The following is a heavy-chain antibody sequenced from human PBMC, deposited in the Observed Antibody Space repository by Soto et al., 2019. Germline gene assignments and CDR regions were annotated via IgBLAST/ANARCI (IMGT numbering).Heavy chain of an antibody. J-gene: IGHJ4*02. CDR1: GGSISSYY. CDR3: ARKGSGYDYDFDY. CDR2: IYYSGST. Sequence: SETLSLTCTVSGGSISSYYWSWIRQPPGKGLEWIGYIYYSGSTNYNPSLKSRVTISVDTSKNQFSLKLSSVTAADTAVYYCARKGSGYDYDFDYWGQGTLVTVSS. V-gene: IGHV4-59*08. D-gene: IGHD5-12*01.